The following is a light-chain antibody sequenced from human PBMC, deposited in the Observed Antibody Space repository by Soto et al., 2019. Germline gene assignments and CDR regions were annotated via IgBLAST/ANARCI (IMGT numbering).Light chain of an antibody. V-gene: IGKV1-39*01. CDR1: QTIANY. CDR3: HQSHSSPYT. J-gene: IGKJ2*01. Sequence: DIQMTQSPSSLSASVGDRVTISCRPSQTIANYLNWYQHKPGNAPKLLIYAASSLQTGVPSRFSGSGSGTDFTLTINSLQPEYFATYFCHQSHSSPYTFGQGTRLEIK. CDR2: AAS.